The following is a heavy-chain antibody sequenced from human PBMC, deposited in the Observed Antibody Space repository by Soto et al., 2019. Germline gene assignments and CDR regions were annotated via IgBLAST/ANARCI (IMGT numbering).Heavy chain of an antibody. CDR2: IYHSGST. V-gene: IGHV4-30-2*01. D-gene: IGHD1-1*01. Sequence: PSETLSLTCAVSGGSISSGGYSWSWIRQPPGKGLEWIGYIYHSGSTYYNPSLKSRVTISVDRSKNQFSLKLGSVTAADTAVYYCARDLPSWNHGGIYFQHWGQGTLVTVSS. J-gene: IGHJ1*01. CDR1: GGSISSGGYS. CDR3: ARDLPSWNHGGIYFQH.